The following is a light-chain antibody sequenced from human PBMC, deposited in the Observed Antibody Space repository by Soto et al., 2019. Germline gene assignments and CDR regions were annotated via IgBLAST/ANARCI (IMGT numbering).Light chain of an antibody. Sequence: EIVLTQSPGTLSLSPGERASLSCSASQSIANSLAWYQQKPGQAPRILIFGASNRATGIPDRFSGSGSGTDFTLTISRLEPEDFAVYHCQQYGGSPRTFGQGTKVERK. J-gene: IGKJ1*01. CDR3: QQYGGSPRT. CDR1: QSIANS. CDR2: GAS. V-gene: IGKV3-20*01.